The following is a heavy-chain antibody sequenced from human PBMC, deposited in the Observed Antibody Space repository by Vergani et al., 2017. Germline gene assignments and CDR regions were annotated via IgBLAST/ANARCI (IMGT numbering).Heavy chain of an antibody. CDR3: AKNHGISTTRHYYAMDV. V-gene: IGHV3-11*04. CDR2: ISPGASTI. CDR1: GFKFSYHY. D-gene: IGHD1-1*01. Sequence: LEESGGGSVNPGGSLRLSCAASGFKFSYHYMSWIRQAPGKGLEWVSHISPGASTISYTDSVTGRFTVSRDNDNNSLTLDMTTLRVENTAVYYCAKNHGISTTRHYYAMDVWGQGTTVTVSS. J-gene: IGHJ6*02.